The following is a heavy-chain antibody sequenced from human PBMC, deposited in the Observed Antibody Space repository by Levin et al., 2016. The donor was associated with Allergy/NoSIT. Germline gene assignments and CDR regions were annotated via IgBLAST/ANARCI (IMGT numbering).Heavy chain of an antibody. CDR3: ARDFRGSSWYTDFDY. Sequence: VRQAPGKGLEWVSYISSSSSTIYYADSVKGRFTISRDNAKNSLYLQMNSLRAEDTAVYYCARDFRGSSWYTDFDYWGQGTLVTVSS. D-gene: IGHD6-13*01. J-gene: IGHJ4*02. CDR2: ISSSSSTI. V-gene: IGHV3-48*04.